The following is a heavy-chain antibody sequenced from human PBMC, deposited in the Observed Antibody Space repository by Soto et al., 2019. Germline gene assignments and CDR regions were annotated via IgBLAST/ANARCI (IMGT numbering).Heavy chain of an antibody. CDR1: GFTISSYG. J-gene: IGHJ6*02. CDR2: VSNDASKK. D-gene: IGHD3-3*01. CDR3: AKDRVRHDFWSGPGADYYYFYGMDV. Sequence: GGSLRLSCAASGFTISSYGMHWVRQAPGKXLEWVAVVSNDASKKYYTDSVKGRFTISRDNSKNMLFLQMNSLRAEDTAVYYCAKDRVRHDFWSGPGADYYYFYGMDVWGQGTTVTVSS. V-gene: IGHV3-30*18.